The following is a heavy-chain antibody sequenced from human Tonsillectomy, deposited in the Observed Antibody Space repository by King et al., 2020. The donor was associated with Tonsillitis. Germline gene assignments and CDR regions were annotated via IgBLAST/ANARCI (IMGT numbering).Heavy chain of an antibody. CDR2: IRSKANSYAT. V-gene: IGHV3-73*02. Sequence: VQLVESGGGLVQPGGSLKVSCAASGFTFSGSAMHWVRQASGKGLEWVGRIRSKANSYATAYAASVKGRFTISRDDSKNTAYLQMNSLKTEDTAVYYLTRRGKDYGDHVDYWGQGTLVTVSS. J-gene: IGHJ4*02. D-gene: IGHD4-17*01. CDR3: TRRGKDYGDHVDY. CDR1: GFTFSGSA.